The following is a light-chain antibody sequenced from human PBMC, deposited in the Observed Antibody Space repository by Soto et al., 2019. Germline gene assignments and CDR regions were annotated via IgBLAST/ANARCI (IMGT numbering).Light chain of an antibody. V-gene: IGKV3D-20*02. J-gene: IGKJ5*01. CDR3: QQRSNWPIT. Sequence: EIVLTQSPATLSLSPGEIATLSCRASQSVGSTYLAWYQQKPGQAPRLLIYGASTRATGIPDRFSGSGSGTDFTLTISSLEPEDFALYYCQQRSNWPITFGQGTRLEIK. CDR1: QSVGSTY. CDR2: GAS.